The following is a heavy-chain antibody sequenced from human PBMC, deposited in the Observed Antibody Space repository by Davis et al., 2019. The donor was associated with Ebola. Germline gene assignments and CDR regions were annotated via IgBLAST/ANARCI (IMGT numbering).Heavy chain of an antibody. Sequence: GESLKISCAASGFTFSSYSMNWVRQAPGKGLEWVSSISSSSYYIYYADSLTGRFTISRDNAKNSLYLQINSLGAEDTAVYHCARGGYYESTGYSHDAFDIWGQGTLVTVSS. D-gene: IGHD3-22*01. CDR2: ISSSSYYI. CDR1: GFTFSSYS. V-gene: IGHV3-21*01. CDR3: ARGGYYESTGYSHDAFDI. J-gene: IGHJ3*02.